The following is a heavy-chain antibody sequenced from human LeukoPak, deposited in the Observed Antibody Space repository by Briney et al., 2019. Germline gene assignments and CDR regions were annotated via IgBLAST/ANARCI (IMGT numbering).Heavy chain of an antibody. Sequence: SETPSLTCTVSGGSTSSYYWSWIRQPPGKGLEWIGYIYYSGSTNYNPSLKSRVTISVDTSKNQFSLKLSSVTAADTAVYYCARAPNWGPDYWGQGTLVTVSS. CDR1: GGSTSSYY. J-gene: IGHJ4*02. CDR2: IYYSGST. D-gene: IGHD7-27*01. V-gene: IGHV4-59*01. CDR3: ARAPNWGPDY.